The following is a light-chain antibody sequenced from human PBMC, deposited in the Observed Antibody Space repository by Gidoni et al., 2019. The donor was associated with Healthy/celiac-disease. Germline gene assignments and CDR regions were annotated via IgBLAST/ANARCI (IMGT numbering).Light chain of an antibody. V-gene: IGLV3-9*01. CDR1: NIGSKN. Sequence: SYELTQPLSVSVALGQTARITCGGNNIGSKNVHWYQQKPGQAPVLVIDRDSNRPSGIPERFSGSNSGNTATLTISRAQAGDEADYYCQVWDSSTGDVVFGGGTKLTVL. J-gene: IGLJ2*01. CDR2: RDS. CDR3: QVWDSSTGDVV.